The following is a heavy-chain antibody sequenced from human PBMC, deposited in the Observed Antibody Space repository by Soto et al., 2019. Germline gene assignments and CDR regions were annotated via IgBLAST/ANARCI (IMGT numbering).Heavy chain of an antibody. CDR2: INPNTGGT. D-gene: IGHD7-27*01. Sequence: QVQLVQSGAEVKKPGASVKVSCKASGYTFTGYYMHWVRQAPGQGLEWMGWINPNTGGTNYAQKFQGWVTLTRDPFISTAHMELRRLRSDDTAVYYCARYRGAGEGPDAFDIWGQGTMVTVSS. CDR1: GYTFTGYY. V-gene: IGHV1-2*04. J-gene: IGHJ3*02. CDR3: ARYRGAGEGPDAFDI.